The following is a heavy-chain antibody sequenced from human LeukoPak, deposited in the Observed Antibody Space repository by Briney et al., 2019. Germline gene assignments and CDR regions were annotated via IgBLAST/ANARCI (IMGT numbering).Heavy chain of an antibody. J-gene: IGHJ6*03. Sequence: SETLSLTCTVSGDSLGDDYWIWIRQSPEKGLEWIGYISYSGSTNYNPALKSRVTISVNPSKNQFSLRLTSVTAADTAVFYCARDPRRDHDDFYYYIDVWGKGTTVTVSS. V-gene: IGHV4-59*01. CDR1: GDSLGDDY. CDR3: ARDPRRDHDDFYYYIDV. D-gene: IGHD1-1*01. CDR2: ISYSGST.